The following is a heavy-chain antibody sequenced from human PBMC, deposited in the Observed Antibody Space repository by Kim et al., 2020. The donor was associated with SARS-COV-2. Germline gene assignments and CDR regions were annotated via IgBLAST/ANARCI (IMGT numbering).Heavy chain of an antibody. CDR3: ASTSSSWGAFDI. D-gene: IGHD6-13*01. V-gene: IGHV4-34*01. J-gene: IGHJ3*02. Sequence: NYNPPLTSRVTISVDTSKHKCSRKLSSVTAADTAVYYCASTSSSWGAFDIWGQGTMVTVSS.